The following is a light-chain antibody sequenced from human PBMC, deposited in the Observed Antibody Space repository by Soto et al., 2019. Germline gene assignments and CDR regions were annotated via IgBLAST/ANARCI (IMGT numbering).Light chain of an antibody. V-gene: IGLV1-44*01. Sequence: QSALTQAPSASETPGQRVTISCSGRSSNIGRNSISWYQQFPGTAPKLLIYNTNQRPAGVPDRFSGSKSGTSASLAIRGLQSDDKADYYCAAWDDSLNGYVFGTGTKVT. CDR3: AAWDDSLNGYV. CDR1: SSNIGRNS. J-gene: IGLJ1*01. CDR2: NTN.